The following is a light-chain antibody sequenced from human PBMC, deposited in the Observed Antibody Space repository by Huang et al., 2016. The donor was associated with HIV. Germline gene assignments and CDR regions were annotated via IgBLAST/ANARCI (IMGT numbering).Light chain of an antibody. V-gene: IGKV3-20*01. CDR1: QSVPNTF. J-gene: IGKJ4*01. Sequence: DIALTQSPGTLSLSPAEGATLSCRASQSVPNTFVAWYQQIPGRAPRLLIYGASSRDTDIPDRFSGSGSGTDFTLTISRLEPEDFAVYYCQQYGSPPLTFGGGTKVEIK. CDR3: QQYGSPPLT. CDR2: GAS.